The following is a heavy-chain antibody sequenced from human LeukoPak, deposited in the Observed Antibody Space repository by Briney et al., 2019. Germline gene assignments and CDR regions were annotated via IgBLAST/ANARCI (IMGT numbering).Heavy chain of an antibody. D-gene: IGHD6-6*01. CDR2: IWYDGSNK. CDR3: ARDPRGIAARPRWFDP. V-gene: IGHV3-33*01. CDR1: GFTFSSYG. J-gene: IGHJ5*02. Sequence: GGSLRLSCAASGFTFSSYGVHWVRQAPGKGLEWVAVIWYDGSNKYYADSVKGRFTISRDNSKNTLYLQMNSLRAEDTAVYYCARDPRGIAARPRWFDPWGQGTLVTVSS.